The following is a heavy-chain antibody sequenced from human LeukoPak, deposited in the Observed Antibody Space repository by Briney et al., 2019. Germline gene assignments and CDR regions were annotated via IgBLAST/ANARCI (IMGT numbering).Heavy chain of an antibody. CDR1: GGSISNYY. J-gene: IGHJ6*02. Sequence: SETLSLTCTVSGGSISNYYWSWIRQPPGKALEWIGYIYYTGTTKYSPSLKSRATISLDTSKNQFSLKLTSVTAADTALFFCARGYDIDVWGQGTTVTVSS. CDR2: IYYTGTT. V-gene: IGHV4-59*01. CDR3: ARGYDIDV.